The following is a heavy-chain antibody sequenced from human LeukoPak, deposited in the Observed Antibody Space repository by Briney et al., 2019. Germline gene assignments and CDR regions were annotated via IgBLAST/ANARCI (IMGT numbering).Heavy chain of an antibody. CDR2: IYHSGST. D-gene: IGHD5-24*01. Sequence: SETLSLTCTVSGGSISSGGYSWSWIRLPPGKGLEWIGYIYHSGSTYYNPSLKSRVTISVDRSKNQFSLKLSSVTAADTAVYYCARADGYNYFDYWGQGTLVTVSS. J-gene: IGHJ4*02. V-gene: IGHV4-30-2*01. CDR1: GGSISSGGYS. CDR3: ARADGYNYFDY.